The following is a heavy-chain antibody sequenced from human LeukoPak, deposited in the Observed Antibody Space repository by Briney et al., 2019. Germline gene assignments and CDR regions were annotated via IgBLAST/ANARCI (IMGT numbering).Heavy chain of an antibody. CDR2: IRYDGSKK. J-gene: IGHJ6*03. CDR1: GFIFNIYD. Sequence: GGSLRLSCGASGFIFNIYDMHWVRQAPGKGLEWVAFIRYDGSKKFYADSVKGRFTISRDNSKNTLYLQMYSLRAEDTAVYYCAKIPYGDYVLDYYYYMDVWGKGTTVTISS. CDR3: AKIPYGDYVLDYYYYMDV. D-gene: IGHD4-17*01. V-gene: IGHV3-30*02.